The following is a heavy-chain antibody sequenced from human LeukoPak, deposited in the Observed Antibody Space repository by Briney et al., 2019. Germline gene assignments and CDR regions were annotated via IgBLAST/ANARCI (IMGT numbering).Heavy chain of an antibody. CDR3: ARGSTDVYWYLDV. J-gene: IGHJ2*01. CDR1: GSSVSTFY. V-gene: IGHV4-59*02. CDR2: VHDTGST. Sequence: SETLSLTCIVSGSSVSTFYWSWLRQSPGTGLEWIGFVHDTGSTAYNPSLKSRVTISLETSKNQLSLVLTSVTAADTAMYYCARGSTDVYWYLDVWGRGTLVTVSS. D-gene: IGHD1-26*01.